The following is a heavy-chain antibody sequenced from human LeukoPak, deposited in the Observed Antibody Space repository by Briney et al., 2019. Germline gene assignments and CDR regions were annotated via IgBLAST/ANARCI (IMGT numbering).Heavy chain of an antibody. J-gene: IGHJ6*02. CDR2: IKHNGNVN. CDR3: ARGGGLDV. Sequence: GSLKLFCAGPGFTFSSYWVSLARQGPGEGLEWVASIKHNGNVNYYVDSVKGRFTISRDNAKNSLYLQMSNLRAEDTAVYFCARGGGLDVWGQGATVTVSS. D-gene: IGHD3-16*01. CDR1: GFTFSSYW. V-gene: IGHV3-7*03.